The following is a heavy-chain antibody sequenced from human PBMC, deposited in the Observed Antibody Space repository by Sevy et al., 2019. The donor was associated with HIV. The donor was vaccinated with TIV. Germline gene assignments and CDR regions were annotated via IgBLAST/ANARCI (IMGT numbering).Heavy chain of an antibody. V-gene: IGHV1-69*13. CDR1: GGTFSSYA. CDR2: IIPIFGTA. CDR3: ARSRYYYDSSGTFDY. D-gene: IGHD3-22*01. Sequence: SVKVSCKASGGTFSSYAISWVRQAPGQGLEWMGGIIPIFGTANYAQKFQGRVTITADESTSTAYMELSSLRSEDTAVNYCARSRYYYDSSGTFDYWGQGTLVTVSS. J-gene: IGHJ4*02.